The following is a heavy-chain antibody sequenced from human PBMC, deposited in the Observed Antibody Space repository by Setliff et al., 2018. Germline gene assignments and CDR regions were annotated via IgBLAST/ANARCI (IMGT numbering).Heavy chain of an antibody. CDR2: IYTNGAT. CDR1: GASLSSGSYY. Sequence: SETLSLTCTVSGASLSSGSYYWSWIRQSAGKGLEWIGHIYTNGATSYSPSLKSRVSISADTSKNVLSLWLTSVTAADTAVYYCAKEYVVISFVRNSHQHYGMDVWGPGTTVTVSS. D-gene: IGHD2-21*01. J-gene: IGHJ6*02. V-gene: IGHV4-61*09. CDR3: AKEYVVISFVRNSHQHYGMDV.